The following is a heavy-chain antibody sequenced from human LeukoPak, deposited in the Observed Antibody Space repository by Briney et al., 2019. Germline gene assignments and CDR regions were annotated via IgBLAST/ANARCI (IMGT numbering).Heavy chain of an antibody. J-gene: IGHJ4*02. CDR2: INHSGST. CDR3: ARGRATYDFWSGQKIDY. V-gene: IGHV4-34*01. CDR1: GGSFSGYY. Sequence: PSETLSLTCAVYGGSFSGYYWSWIRQPPGKGLEWIGEINHSGSTNYNPSLKSRVTISVDTSKNQFSLKWSSVTAADTAVYYCARGRATYDFWSGQKIDYWGQGTLVTVSS. D-gene: IGHD3-3*01.